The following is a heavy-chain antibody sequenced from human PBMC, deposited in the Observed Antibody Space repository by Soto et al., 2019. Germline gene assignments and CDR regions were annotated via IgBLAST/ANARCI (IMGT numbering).Heavy chain of an antibody. V-gene: IGHV3-23*01. Sequence: GSLRLSCVASGFSFSSYAMSWVRQAPGKGLEWVSVISGSDGSTYYADSVRGRFTISRDNSKNTLYLQMNSLRAEDTAVYYCAKDRERDAWYEDYWGQGTLVTVSS. CDR2: ISGSDGST. D-gene: IGHD6-13*01. CDR3: AKDRERDAWYEDY. J-gene: IGHJ4*02. CDR1: GFSFSSYA.